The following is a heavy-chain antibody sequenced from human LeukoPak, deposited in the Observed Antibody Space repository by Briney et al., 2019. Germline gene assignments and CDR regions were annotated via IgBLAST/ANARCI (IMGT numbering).Heavy chain of an antibody. CDR3: ARELRSGYSSSWYAEYFQH. V-gene: IGHV3-11*01. J-gene: IGHJ1*01. CDR1: GFTFSDYY. Sequence: GGSLRLSCAASGFTFSDYYMSWIRQAPGKGLEWVSYISSSGSTIYYADSVKDRFTISRDNAKNSLYLQMNSLRAEGTAVYYCARELRSGYSSSWYAEYFQHWGQGTLDTVSS. D-gene: IGHD6-13*01. CDR2: ISSSGSTI.